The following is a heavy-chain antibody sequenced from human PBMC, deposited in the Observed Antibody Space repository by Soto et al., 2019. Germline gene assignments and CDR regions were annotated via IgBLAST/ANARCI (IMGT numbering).Heavy chain of an antibody. D-gene: IGHD3-10*01. CDR2: IYTSGST. J-gene: IGHJ4*02. CDR3: AREIVPRITMVRGVPWYFDY. Sequence: SETLSLTCTVSCGSISSYYWSWIRQPAGKGLEWIGRIYTSGSTNYNPSLKSRVTMSVDTSKNQFSLKLSSVTAADTAVYYCAREIVPRITMVRGVPWYFDYWGQGTLVTVSS. CDR1: CGSISSYY. V-gene: IGHV4-4*07.